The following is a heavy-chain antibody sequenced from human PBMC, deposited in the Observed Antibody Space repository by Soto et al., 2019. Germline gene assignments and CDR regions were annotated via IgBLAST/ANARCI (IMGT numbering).Heavy chain of an antibody. D-gene: IGHD2-15*01. CDR1: GFTFSSYV. CDR3: ARAGCDGGNCYTLVGLRYGMDV. V-gene: IGHV3-30-3*01. J-gene: IGHJ6*02. Sequence: QVQLVESGGGVVQPGRSLRLSCAASGFTFSSYVMHWVRQAPGKGLEWVAIILYDGNNKYYADSVKGRFTISRDNSKNTLYLQMNSLRAEDTAVYYCARAGCDGGNCYTLVGLRYGMDVWGQGTTVTVSS. CDR2: ILYDGNNK.